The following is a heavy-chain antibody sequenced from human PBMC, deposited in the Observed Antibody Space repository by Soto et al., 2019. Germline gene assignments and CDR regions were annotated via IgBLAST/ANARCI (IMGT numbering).Heavy chain of an antibody. D-gene: IGHD5-18*01. CDR3: AIDNTRHTAPQDSRYG. Sequence: PVGSMRLSCAASGFTFSSYGMHWVRQAPGKGLEWVAVIWYDGSNKYYADSVKGRFTISRDNSKNTLYLQMNSLRAEDTAVYYWAIDNTRHTAPQDSRYGWGQGTAVTVSS. CDR1: GFTFSSYG. CDR2: IWYDGSNK. J-gene: IGHJ6*02. V-gene: IGHV3-33*01.